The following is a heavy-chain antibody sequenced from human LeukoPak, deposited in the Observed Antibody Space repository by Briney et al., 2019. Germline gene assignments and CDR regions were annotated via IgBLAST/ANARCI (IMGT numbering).Heavy chain of an antibody. CDR1: GGSFSGYY. J-gene: IGHJ5*02. Sequence: PSETLSLTCAVYGGSFSGYYWSWIRQPPGKGPEWIGEINHSGSTNYNPSLKSRVTISVDTSKNQFSLKLSSVTAADTAVYYCASVRQWLVRMGFDPWGQGTLVTVSS. V-gene: IGHV4-34*01. CDR2: INHSGST. CDR3: ASVRQWLVRMGFDP. D-gene: IGHD6-19*01.